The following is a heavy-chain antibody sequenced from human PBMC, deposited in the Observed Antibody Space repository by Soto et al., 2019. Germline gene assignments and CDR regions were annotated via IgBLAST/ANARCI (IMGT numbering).Heavy chain of an antibody. CDR3: ARHIGRLAPLGV. D-gene: IGHD6-25*01. Sequence: QLHLQESGPGLVKPSETLSLTCSVFGGPISSDTHYWDWIRQPPGKGLEWIGSVSYIGTTYYNPSLKSRLIITVDTSKNQLSLKLNSVTAADTAVYYCARHIGRLAPLGVWGQGTIVTVSS. CDR2: VSYIGTT. J-gene: IGHJ3*01. V-gene: IGHV4-39*01. CDR1: GGPISSDTHY.